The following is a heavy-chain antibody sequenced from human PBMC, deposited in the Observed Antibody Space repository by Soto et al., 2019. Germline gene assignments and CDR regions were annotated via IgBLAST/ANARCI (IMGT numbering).Heavy chain of an antibody. CDR1: DGSISSYC. D-gene: IGHD3-10*01. Sequence: SQTQSLTWTVSDGSISSYCWSWIRQPPGKGLEWIGYIYYSGSTNYNPSLKSRVTISVDTSKNQFSLRLSSVTAADTAVYYCARVWGGAFDFWGQGTMVTVSS. CDR3: ARVWGGAFDF. CDR2: IYYSGST. J-gene: IGHJ3*01. V-gene: IGHV4-59*01.